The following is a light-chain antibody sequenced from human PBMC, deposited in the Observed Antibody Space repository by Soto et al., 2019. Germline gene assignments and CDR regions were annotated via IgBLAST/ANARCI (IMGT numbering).Light chain of an antibody. J-gene: IGKJ4*01. CDR3: QHYENLPLT. V-gene: IGKV1-33*01. CDR1: QNIGTY. Sequence: DIQMTQSASSLSASVGDRVTVSCRASQNIGTYLNWYQQKSGKAPKVLISDASSLQSGVPSRFSGSGSGTYFTFTISSLQPEHIATYYCQHYENLPLTFGRGTKVDIK. CDR2: DAS.